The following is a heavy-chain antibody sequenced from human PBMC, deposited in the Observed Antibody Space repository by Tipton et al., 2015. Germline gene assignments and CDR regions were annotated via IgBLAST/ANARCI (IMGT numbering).Heavy chain of an antibody. CDR3: AKDGGDDSVWGSYRLNSYFDY. Sequence: LSLTCAVSGRSIRSANWWSWVRQAPGKGLEWVSAVSGSGITTFYSDSVKGRFTISRDNSKNTVYLQVNSLRAKDTAVYYCAKDGGDDSVWGSYRLNSYFDYWGQGTLVTVSS. CDR2: VSGSGITT. V-gene: IGHV3-23*01. D-gene: IGHD3-16*02. CDR1: GRSIRSAN. J-gene: IGHJ4*02.